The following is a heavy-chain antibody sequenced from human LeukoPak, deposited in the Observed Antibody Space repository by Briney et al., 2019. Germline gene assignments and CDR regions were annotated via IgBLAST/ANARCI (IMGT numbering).Heavy chain of an antibody. D-gene: IGHD3-10*01. J-gene: IGHJ3*02. V-gene: IGHV3-53*01. CDR3: ARESGFGELFPYAFDI. CDR1: GSTVSNNY. Sequence: GGSLRLSCAASGSTVSNNYMSWVRQAPGKGLEWVSVLYSGGNTYYTDSVKGRFAISRDYSRNTVYLQMNSLRAEDTAVYYCARESGFGELFPYAFDIWGQGTVVTVSS. CDR2: LYSGGNT.